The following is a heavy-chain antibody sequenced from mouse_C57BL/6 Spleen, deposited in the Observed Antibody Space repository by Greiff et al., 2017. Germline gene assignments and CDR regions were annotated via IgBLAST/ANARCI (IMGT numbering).Heavy chain of an antibody. Sequence: VQLQQPGAELVRPGTSVKLSCKASGYTFTSYWMHWVKQRPGQGLEWIGVIDPSDSYTNYNQKFKGKATLTVDTSSSTAYMPLSSLTSEDSAVYYCAKESGSNFDYWGQGTTLTVSS. CDR3: AKESGSNFDY. V-gene: IGHV1-59*01. CDR1: GYTFTSYW. CDR2: IDPSDSYT. D-gene: IGHD1-3*01. J-gene: IGHJ2*01.